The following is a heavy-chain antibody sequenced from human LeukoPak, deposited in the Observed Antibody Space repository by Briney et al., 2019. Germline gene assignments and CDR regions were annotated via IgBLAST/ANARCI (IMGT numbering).Heavy chain of an antibody. D-gene: IGHD3-10*01. CDR2: ISSSSSTK. V-gene: IGHV3-48*04. J-gene: IGHJ5*02. CDR1: GFTFSWYN. CDR3: LSLRDYYGAGSYHNVGWFDP. Sequence: GGSLRLSCAASGFTFSWYNMNWVRQAPGKGLEWVSYISSSSSTKYYADSVKGRFTISRDNAKNSLYLQMNSLRAEDTAVYYCLSLRDYYGAGSYHNVGWFDPWGQGTLVTVSS.